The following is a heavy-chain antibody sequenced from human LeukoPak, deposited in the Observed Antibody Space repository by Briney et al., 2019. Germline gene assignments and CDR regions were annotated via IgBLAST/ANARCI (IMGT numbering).Heavy chain of an antibody. D-gene: IGHD4-17*01. CDR3: ATKDYGDYETFDY. J-gene: IGHJ4*02. V-gene: IGHV3-7*05. CDR2: IKQDGSEK. Sequence: GGSLRLSCAASGYTFSSYWMSWVRQAPGKGLEWVANIKQDGSEKYYVDSVKGRFTISRDNAKNSLYLQMNSLRAEDTAVYYCATKDYGDYETFDYWGQGTLVTVSS. CDR1: GYTFSSYW.